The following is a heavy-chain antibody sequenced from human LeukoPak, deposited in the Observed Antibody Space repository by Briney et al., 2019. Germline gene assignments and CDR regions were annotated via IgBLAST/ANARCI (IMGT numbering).Heavy chain of an antibody. J-gene: IGHJ4*02. CDR1: GFTFSSYW. V-gene: IGHV3-7*01. CDR2: IKQDGSEK. Sequence: PGGSLTLSCAASGFTFSSYWMSWARQTPGKGPEWVANIKQDGSEKYYVDSVKGRFTISRDNAKNSLYLQMNSLRAEDTAVYYCARDHYSDSSGYKDFDYWGQGSLVTVSS. CDR3: ARDHYSDSSGYKDFDY. D-gene: IGHD3-22*01.